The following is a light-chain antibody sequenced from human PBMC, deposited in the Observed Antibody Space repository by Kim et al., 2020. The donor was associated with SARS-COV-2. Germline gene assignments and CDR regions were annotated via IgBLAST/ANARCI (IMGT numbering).Light chain of an antibody. CDR2: GAY. Sequence: VSPGESDTLSCWASQSVSSNLAWYQQKPGQAPRLLIYGAYTRATGIPARCSGSGSGTEFTLTISSLQSEDFAVYYCQQYNNWPPDTFGQGTKLE. CDR1: QSVSSN. CDR3: QQYNNWPPDT. V-gene: IGKV3-15*01. J-gene: IGKJ2*01.